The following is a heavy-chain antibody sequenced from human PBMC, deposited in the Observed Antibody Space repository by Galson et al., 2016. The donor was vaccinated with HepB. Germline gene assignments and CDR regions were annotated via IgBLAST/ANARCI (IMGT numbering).Heavy chain of an antibody. Sequence: SLRLSCATSGSTFTRYNMNWVRQAPGKGLEWVSSISCGSSYIYYADSVKGRFTISRDNVKKSLYLQMNSLRPEDTAVCYCARVREQQLLDAFDIWGQGTMVTVSS. V-gene: IGHV3-21*01. D-gene: IGHD6-13*01. CDR1: GSTFTRYN. J-gene: IGHJ3*02. CDR3: ARVREQQLLDAFDI. CDR2: ISCGSSYI.